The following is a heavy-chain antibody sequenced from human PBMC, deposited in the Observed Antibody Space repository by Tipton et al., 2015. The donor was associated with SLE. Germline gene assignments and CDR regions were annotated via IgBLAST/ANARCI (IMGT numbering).Heavy chain of an antibody. V-gene: IGHV4-39*07. Sequence: TLSLTCIVSGDSISSSTYYWGWIRQPPGKGLEWVGTVYYTGNTFYNPSVKSRVTISVDTSKNQFSLKLSSVTAADTAVYYCARGGLGYSYYYYMDVWGKGTTVTVSS. CDR3: ARGGLGYSYYYYMDV. D-gene: IGHD5-18*01. CDR1: GDSISSSTYY. J-gene: IGHJ6*03. CDR2: VYYTGNT.